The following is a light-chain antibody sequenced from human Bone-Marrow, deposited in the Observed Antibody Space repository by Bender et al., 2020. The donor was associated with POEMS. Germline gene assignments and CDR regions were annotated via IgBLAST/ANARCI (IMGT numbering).Light chain of an antibody. J-gene: IGLJ2*01. CDR2: TNN. CDR3: QSYDSSLSGAV. V-gene: IGLV1-40*01. Sequence: QSVLTQPPSVSGAPGQTVTISCTGSSSNIGADYDVHWYQHLPGTAPKLLIFTNNIRPSGVPDRLSGSKSGTSASLAITGLQAEDEAVYYCQSYDSSLSGAVFGGGTKLTVL. CDR1: SSNIGADYD.